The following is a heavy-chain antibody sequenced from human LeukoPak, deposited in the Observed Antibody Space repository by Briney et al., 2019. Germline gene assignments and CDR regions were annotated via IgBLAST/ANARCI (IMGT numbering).Heavy chain of an antibody. J-gene: IGHJ3*02. V-gene: IGHV1-18*04. Sequence: ASVKVSCKASGYSFTSNYIHWVRQAPGQGLEWMGWISAYNGNTNYAQKLQGRVTMTTDTSTSTAYMELRSLRSDDTAVYYCARDVEATDAFDIWGQGTMVTVSS. D-gene: IGHD1-26*01. CDR1: GYSFTSNY. CDR3: ARDVEATDAFDI. CDR2: ISAYNGNT.